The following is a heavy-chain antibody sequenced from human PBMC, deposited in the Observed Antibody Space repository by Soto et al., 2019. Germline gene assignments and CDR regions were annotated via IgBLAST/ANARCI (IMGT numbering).Heavy chain of an antibody. CDR1: GFSLSTSGVG. Sequence: QITLKESGPTLVKPTQTLTLTCTFSGFSLSTSGVGVGWIRQPPGKALEWLALIYWDDDKRYSPSLKSRLTITTDTSQNQAVLTLTNTDPVDTAPYSCAHTSQVWLQVADWYFHLWGRGTLVTVSS. D-gene: IGHD5-18*01. J-gene: IGHJ2*01. CDR3: AHTSQVWLQVADWYFHL. V-gene: IGHV2-5*02. CDR2: IYWDDDK.